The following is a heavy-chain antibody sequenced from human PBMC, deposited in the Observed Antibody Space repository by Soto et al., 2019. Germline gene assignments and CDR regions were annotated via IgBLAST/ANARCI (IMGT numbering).Heavy chain of an antibody. J-gene: IGHJ4*02. CDR1: GFTFSSYS. D-gene: IGHD4-17*01. CDR2: ISSSSGYI. Sequence: GGSLRLSCAASGFTFSSYSMNWVRQAPGKGLEWVSSISSSSGYIYYADSVKGRFTISRDNAKNSLYLQMNSLRAEDTAVYYCARDTVTTKYYFDYWGQGTLVTVSS. CDR3: ARDTVTTKYYFDY. V-gene: IGHV3-21*01.